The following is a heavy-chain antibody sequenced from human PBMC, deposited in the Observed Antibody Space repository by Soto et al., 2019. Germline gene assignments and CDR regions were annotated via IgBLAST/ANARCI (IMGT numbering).Heavy chain of an antibody. CDR1: GGSVDSGNHY. CDR2: IYYGEST. V-gene: IGHV4-30-4*01. D-gene: IGHD4-17*01. CDR3: ARDMGSAMTTRIFDH. Sequence: QVLVQESGPGLVKPSQTLTLSCTVSGGSVDSGNHYWNWIRQPPGKGLEWIGYIYYGESTYYNPSLKILATISVDPPRGRFSLRLTSVTAADTAGYYCARDMGSAMTTRIFDHWGQETLVTVSS. J-gene: IGHJ4*02.